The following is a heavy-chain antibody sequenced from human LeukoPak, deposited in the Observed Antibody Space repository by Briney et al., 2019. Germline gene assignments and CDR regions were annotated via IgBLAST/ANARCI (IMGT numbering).Heavy chain of an antibody. V-gene: IGHV4-34*01. CDR1: GGSFSGYY. J-gene: IGHJ4*02. Sequence: SETLSLTCAVYGGSFSGYYWSWIRQPPGKGLEWIGEINHSGSTNYNPSLKSRVTISVDTSKNQFSLKLSSVTAADTAVYYCARAPPYDSSGYSEIDYGGQGTLVTVSS. CDR2: INHSGST. D-gene: IGHD3-22*01. CDR3: ARAPPYDSSGYSEIDY.